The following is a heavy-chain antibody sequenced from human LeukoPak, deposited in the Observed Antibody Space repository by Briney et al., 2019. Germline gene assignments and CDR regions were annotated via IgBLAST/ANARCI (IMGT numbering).Heavy chain of an antibody. CDR1: GGSISSYY. Sequence: PAETLSLTCTVSGGSISSYYWNWIRQPAGKGLEWIGRIYTSGSTNYNPSPKSRVTTSVAPSTNQFSLKLRSVPAADTAVYYCARGGTIIHDYWGQGTLVTVSS. D-gene: IGHD1-26*01. CDR3: ARGGTIIHDY. V-gene: IGHV4-4*07. J-gene: IGHJ4*02. CDR2: IYTSGST.